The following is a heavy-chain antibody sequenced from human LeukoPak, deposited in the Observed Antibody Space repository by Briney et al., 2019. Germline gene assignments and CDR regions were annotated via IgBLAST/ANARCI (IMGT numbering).Heavy chain of an antibody. CDR2: IYPGDSDT. CDR3: ARLSVDTAMAIDY. J-gene: IGHJ4*02. D-gene: IGHD5-18*01. Sequence: GESLKISCKGSGYSFTSYWLGWVRPVPGKGLGWVGIIYPGDSDTRYSPSFQGQVTISADKSISTAYLQWSSLKASDTAMYYCARLSVDTAMAIDYWGQGTLVTVSS. CDR1: GYSFTSYW. V-gene: IGHV5-51*01.